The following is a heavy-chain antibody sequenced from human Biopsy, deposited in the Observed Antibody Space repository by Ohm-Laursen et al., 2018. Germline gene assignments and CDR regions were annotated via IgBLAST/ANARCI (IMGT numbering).Heavy chain of an antibody. CDR3: ATGPKRLTGTSYFES. Sequence: TLSLTCSVSGGLNSNYYWSWVRQPAGKGLEWIGRLYTSGDTNYNPSLKSRVSVSEDTSRRQFSLRLTSVTAADTAVYYCATGPKRLTGTSYFESWGRGILVTVSS. CDR1: GGLNSNYY. CDR2: LYTSGDT. V-gene: IGHV4-4*07. J-gene: IGHJ4*02. D-gene: IGHD1-7*01.